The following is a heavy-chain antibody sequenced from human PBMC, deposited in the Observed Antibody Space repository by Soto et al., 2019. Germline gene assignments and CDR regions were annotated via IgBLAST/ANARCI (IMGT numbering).Heavy chain of an antibody. CDR1: GGSISSYY. CDR3: ARLLGGYYYYMDV. CDR2: IYYSGST. J-gene: IGHJ6*03. Sequence: SETLSLTCTVSGGSISSYYWSWIRQPPGKGLEWIGYIYYSGSTNYNPSLKSRVTISVDTSKNQFSLKLSSVTAADTAVYYCARLLGGYYYYMDVWDKATTVTVSS. V-gene: IGHV4-59*08. D-gene: IGHD3-16*01.